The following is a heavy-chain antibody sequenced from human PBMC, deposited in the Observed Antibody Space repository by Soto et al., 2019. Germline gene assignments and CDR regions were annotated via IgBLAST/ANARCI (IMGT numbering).Heavy chain of an antibody. Sequence: AAVKVSCKASGYTFTSYDINWVRQATGQGLEWMGWMNPNSGNTGYAQKFQGRVTMTRNTSISTAYMELSSLRSEDTAVYYCATEREWLRPNYYYYGMDVWGQGTTVTV. D-gene: IGHD5-12*01. CDR1: GYTFTSYD. CDR3: ATEREWLRPNYYYYGMDV. CDR2: MNPNSGNT. V-gene: IGHV1-8*01. J-gene: IGHJ6*02.